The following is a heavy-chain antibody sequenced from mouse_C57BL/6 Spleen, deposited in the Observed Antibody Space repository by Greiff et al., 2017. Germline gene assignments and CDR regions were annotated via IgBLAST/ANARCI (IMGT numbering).Heavy chain of an antibody. CDR2: INYDGSST. Sequence: EVHLVESEGGLVQPGSSMKLSCTASGFTFSDYYMAWVRQVPEKGLEWVANINYDGSSTYYLDSLKSRFIISRDNAKNILYLQMSSLKSEDTATYYCARDFTTVVGGDWYFDVWGTGTTVTVSS. CDR1: GFTFSDYY. D-gene: IGHD1-1*01. J-gene: IGHJ1*03. CDR3: ARDFTTVVGGDWYFDV. V-gene: IGHV5-16*01.